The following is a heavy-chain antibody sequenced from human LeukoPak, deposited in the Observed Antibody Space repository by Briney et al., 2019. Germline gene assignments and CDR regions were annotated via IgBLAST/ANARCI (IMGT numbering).Heavy chain of an antibody. CDR2: ISGSGGST. J-gene: IGHJ4*02. D-gene: IGHD6-13*01. CDR3: ARITGAAGPFDY. Sequence: GGSLRLSCAAPGFTFSSYAMTWARQAPGKGLEWVSAISGSGGSTYYADSVKGRFTISRDNSKNTLFLQMNSLRAEDTAVYYCARITGAAGPFDYWGQGTLVSVSS. CDR1: GFTFSSYA. V-gene: IGHV3-23*01.